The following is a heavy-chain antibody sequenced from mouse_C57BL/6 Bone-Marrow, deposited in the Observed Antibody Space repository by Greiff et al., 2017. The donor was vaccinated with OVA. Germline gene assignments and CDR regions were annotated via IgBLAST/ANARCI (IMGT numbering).Heavy chain of an antibody. CDR1: GFTFSDYG. CDR3: ARINYWYFDV. V-gene: IGHV5-17*01. CDR2: ISSGSSTI. J-gene: IGHJ1*03. Sequence: EVQGVESGGGLVKPGGSLTLSCAASGFTFSDYGMHWVRQAPEKGLEWVAYISSGSSTIYYADTVKGRFTISRDNAKNTLFLQRTSLRSEDTAMYYCARINYWYFDVWGTGTTVTVSS.